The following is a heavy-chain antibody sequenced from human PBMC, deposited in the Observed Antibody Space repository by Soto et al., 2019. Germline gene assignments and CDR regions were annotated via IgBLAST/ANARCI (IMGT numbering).Heavy chain of an antibody. CDR1: GGSFSGYY. D-gene: IGHD2-8*02. Sequence: SETLSLTCAVYGGSFSGYYWTWIRQPPGTGLKWIGEINHSGSTNYNPSLKSRDTISVDTSKNQFSLKLTSVTAADTAVDYCARDKITGLFDYWGQGTLVTVSS. CDR3: ARDKITGLFDY. CDR2: INHSGST. V-gene: IGHV4-34*01. J-gene: IGHJ4*02.